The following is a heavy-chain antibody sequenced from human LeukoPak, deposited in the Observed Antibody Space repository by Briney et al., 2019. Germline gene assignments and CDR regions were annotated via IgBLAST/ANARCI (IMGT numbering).Heavy chain of an antibody. Sequence: SETLSLTCTVSGGSISSSSYYWGWIRQPPGKGLEWIGSIYYSGSTYYNPSLKSRVTISVDTSKNQFSLKLSSVTAADTAVYYCARALTFYGDYGGGWDYWGPGTLVTGSS. CDR3: ARALTFYGDYGGGWDY. J-gene: IGHJ4*02. D-gene: IGHD4-17*01. CDR1: GGSISSSSYY. V-gene: IGHV4-39*07. CDR2: IYYSGST.